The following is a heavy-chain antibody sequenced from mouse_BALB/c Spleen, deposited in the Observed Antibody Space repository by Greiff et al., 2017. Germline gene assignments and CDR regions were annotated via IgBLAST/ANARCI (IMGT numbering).Heavy chain of an antibody. J-gene: IGHJ2*01. CDR1: GYAFTNYL. V-gene: IGHV1-54*01. CDR3: ARGGLLRDYFDY. CDR2: INPGSGGT. Sequence: QVQLQQSGAELVRPGTSVKVSCKASGYAFTNYLIEWVKQRPGQGLEWIGVINPGSGGTNYNEKFKGKATLTADKSSSTAYMQLSSLTSDDSAVYFCARGGLLRDYFDYWGQGTTLTVSS. D-gene: IGHD2-3*01.